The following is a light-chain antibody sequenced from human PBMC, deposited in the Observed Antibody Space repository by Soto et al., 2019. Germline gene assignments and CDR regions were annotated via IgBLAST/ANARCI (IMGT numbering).Light chain of an antibody. CDR2: AAS. CDR3: QQFKSYPYT. Sequence: IQLTQSPSSLSASVGDRVTITCRASQAISDSLVRYQQNPGQAPKLLIYAASTLQSGVPSRFSGSGSGTDFTLTISSLHPADFATYYCQQFKSYPYTFGQGTKLEI. V-gene: IGKV1-9*01. CDR1: QAISDS. J-gene: IGKJ2*01.